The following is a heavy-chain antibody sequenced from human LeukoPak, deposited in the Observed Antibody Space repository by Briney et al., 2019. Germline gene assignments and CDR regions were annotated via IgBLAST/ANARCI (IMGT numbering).Heavy chain of an antibody. Sequence: GASVKVSCKSSGYTFTGYYIHWVRQAPGQGLEWMDWINPNSGVTKCAQKFQGRVTMTRDTSTSTVYMELSSLRSDDTAVYYCARGGYCDSSGSFDPWGQGTLVTVSS. D-gene: IGHD3-22*01. J-gene: IGHJ5*02. CDR2: INPNSGVT. CDR3: ARGGYCDSSGSFDP. V-gene: IGHV1-2*02. CDR1: GYTFTGYY.